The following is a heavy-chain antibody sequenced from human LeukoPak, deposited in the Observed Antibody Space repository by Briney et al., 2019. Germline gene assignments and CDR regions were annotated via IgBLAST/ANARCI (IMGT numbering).Heavy chain of an antibody. CDR1: GGSFSGYY. CDR2: INHSGST. V-gene: IGHV4-34*01. Sequence: SETLSLTCAVYGGSFSGYYWSWIRQPPGKGLEWIGEINHSGSTNYNPSLKSRVTISVDTSKNQFSLKLSSVTAADTAVYYCASSTSFRPPRKYYYYMDVWGKGTTVTASS. J-gene: IGHJ6*03. CDR3: ASSTSFRPPRKYYYYMDV. D-gene: IGHD2-2*01.